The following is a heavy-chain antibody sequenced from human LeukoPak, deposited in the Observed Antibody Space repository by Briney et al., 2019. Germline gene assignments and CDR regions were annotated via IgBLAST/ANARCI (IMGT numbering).Heavy chain of an antibody. J-gene: IGHJ4*02. D-gene: IGHD6-19*01. CDR3: AKIAVADLLDY. V-gene: IGHV3-21*01. CDR2: ISSSSYI. CDR1: GFTFSSYS. Sequence: GGSLRLSCAASGFTFSSYSMNWVRQAPGKGLEWVSFISSSSYIYYADSVKGRFTISRDNAKNSLYLQMNSLRAEDTAVYYCAKIAVADLLDYWGQGTLVTVSS.